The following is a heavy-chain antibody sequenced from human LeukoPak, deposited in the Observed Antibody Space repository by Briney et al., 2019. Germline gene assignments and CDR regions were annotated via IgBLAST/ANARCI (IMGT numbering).Heavy chain of an antibody. CDR1: GGSISSYY. CDR3: ARSRGWYHYYYYGMDV. V-gene: IGHV4-59*01. CDR2: IYYSGST. Sequence: ETLSLTCTVSGGSISSYYWSWIRQPPGKGLEWIGYIYYSGSTNYNPSLKSRVTISVDTSKNQFSLKLSSVTAADTAVYYCARSRGWYHYYYYGMDVWGQGTTVTVSS. J-gene: IGHJ6*02. D-gene: IGHD6-19*01.